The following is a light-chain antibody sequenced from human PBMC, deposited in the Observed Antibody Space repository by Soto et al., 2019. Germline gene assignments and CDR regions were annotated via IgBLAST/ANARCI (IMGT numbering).Light chain of an antibody. CDR1: QTISSW. Sequence: DIQITQSPSTLSGSVGDRVTITCRAIQTISSWLAWYQQKPGKAPKILIYKASSLESGVPSRFSGSGSGTEFTLTISSLQPDDFATYYCQQYNGYRWTFGQGTKVDIK. V-gene: IGKV1-5*03. CDR3: QQYNGYRWT. CDR2: KAS. J-gene: IGKJ1*01.